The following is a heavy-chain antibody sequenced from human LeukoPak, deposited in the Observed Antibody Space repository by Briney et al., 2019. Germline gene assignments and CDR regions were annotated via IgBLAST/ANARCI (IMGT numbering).Heavy chain of an antibody. D-gene: IGHD5-12*01. V-gene: IGHV1-2*04. CDR3: ARDLGTGYDPTAFDS. CDR1: GYTFTGYY. CDR2: INPKSGGT. J-gene: IGHJ4*02. Sequence: GASVKVSCKASGYTFTGYYMHWVRQAPGQGLQWMGWINPKSGGTKYAQKFQGWVTMTRDTSISTAYMELSRLRSDDTAVYYCARDLGTGYDPTAFDSWGQGTLVTVSS.